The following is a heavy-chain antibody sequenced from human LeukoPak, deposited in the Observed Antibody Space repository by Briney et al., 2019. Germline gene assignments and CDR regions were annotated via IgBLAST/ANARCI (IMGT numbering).Heavy chain of an antibody. J-gene: IGHJ4*02. CDR1: GFIFSSYW. V-gene: IGHV3-7*01. CDR3: ARDFGAVAGSGN. CDR2: IKQDGSEK. D-gene: IGHD6-19*01. Sequence: PGGSLRLSCAASGFIFSSYWMSWVRQAPGKGLEWVANIKQDGSEKYYVDSVKGRFTISRDNAKNSLYLQMNSLRAEDTAVYYCARDFGAVAGSGNWGQGTLVTVSS.